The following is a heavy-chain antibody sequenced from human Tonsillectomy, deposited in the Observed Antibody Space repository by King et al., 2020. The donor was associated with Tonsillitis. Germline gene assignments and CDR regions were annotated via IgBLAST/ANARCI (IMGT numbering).Heavy chain of an antibody. Sequence: VQLQQWGAGLLKPSETLSLTCAVYGGSFSGYYWSWIRQPPGKGLEWIGEINHSGSTNYNPSLKSRVTITVDTSKNQVSLKLSSVTAADTAVYYCAGGSNDNGVYRPTFWYFDLWGRGNLVTVSS. CDR3: AGGSNDNGVYRPTFWYFDL. D-gene: IGHD4-17*01. CDR1: GGSFSGYY. CDR2: INHSGST. J-gene: IGHJ2*01. V-gene: IGHV4-34*01.